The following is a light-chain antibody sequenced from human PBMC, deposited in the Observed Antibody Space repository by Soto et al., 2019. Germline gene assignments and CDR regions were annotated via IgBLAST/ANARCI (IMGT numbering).Light chain of an antibody. V-gene: IGKV1-5*01. CDR2: DAS. CDR3: QLYISFSGT. Sequence: DIQMTQSPSTLSASVGDRVTITCRASQSISNWLAWYQQKPGKAPKLVIYDASTLQSGVSSRFSCSGSGTEFTLTINILQPDDFASYYCQLYISFSGTFGKGTTV. J-gene: IGKJ1*01. CDR1: QSISNW.